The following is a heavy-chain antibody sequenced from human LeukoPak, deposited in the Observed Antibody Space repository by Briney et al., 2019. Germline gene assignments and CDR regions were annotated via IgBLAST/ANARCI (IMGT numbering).Heavy chain of an antibody. CDR1: GFTFSSYG. CDR2: IKQDGSEK. D-gene: IGHD2-15*01. Sequence: PGGSLRLSCAASGFTFSSYGMSWVRQAPGKGLEWVAKIKQDGSEKYYVDSVKGRFTISRDNAKNSLYLQMNSLRVEDTAVYYCARDPTYGVVVAAALHYYYYMDVWGKGTTVTVSS. J-gene: IGHJ6*03. CDR3: ARDPTYGVVVAAALHYYYYMDV. V-gene: IGHV3-7*01.